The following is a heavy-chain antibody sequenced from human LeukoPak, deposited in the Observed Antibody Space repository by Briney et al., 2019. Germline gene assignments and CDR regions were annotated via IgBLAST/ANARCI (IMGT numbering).Heavy chain of an antibody. CDR3: ASLYYYDSSGYYYGHDAFDI. J-gene: IGHJ3*02. V-gene: IGHV3-30*03. CDR2: ISYDGSNK. Sequence: PGGSLRLSCAASGFTFSSYGMHWVRQAPGKGLEWVAVISYDGSNKYYADSVKGRFTISRDNSKNTLYLQMNSLRAEDTAVYYCASLYYYDSSGYYYGHDAFDIWGQGTMVTVSS. CDR1: GFTFSSYG. D-gene: IGHD3-22*01.